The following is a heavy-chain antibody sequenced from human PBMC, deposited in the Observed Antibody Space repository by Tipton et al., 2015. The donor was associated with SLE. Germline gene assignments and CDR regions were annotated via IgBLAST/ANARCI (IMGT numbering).Heavy chain of an antibody. Sequence: TLSLTCTVSGGSISSSSYYWGWIRQPPGKGLEWIGSIYYSGSTYYNPSLKSRVTISVDTSKNRFSLKLSSVTAADTAVYYCARQNIVATRGAFDIWGQGTMVTVSS. V-gene: IGHV4-39*07. J-gene: IGHJ3*02. CDR2: IYYSGST. D-gene: IGHD5-12*01. CDR1: GGSISSSSYY. CDR3: ARQNIVATRGAFDI.